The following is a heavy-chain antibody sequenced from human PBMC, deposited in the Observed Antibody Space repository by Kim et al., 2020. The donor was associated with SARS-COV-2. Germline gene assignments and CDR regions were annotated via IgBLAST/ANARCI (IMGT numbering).Heavy chain of an antibody. CDR3: ARLGTMIVARGVWFDP. V-gene: IGHV5-51*01. D-gene: IGHD3-22*01. Sequence: GESLKISCKGSGYSFTSYWIGWVRQMPGKGLEWMGIIYPGDSDTRYSPSFQGQVTISADKSISTAYLQWSSLKASDTAMYYCARLGTMIVARGVWFDPWGQGTLVTVSS. CDR2: IYPGDSDT. CDR1: GYSFTSYW. J-gene: IGHJ5*02.